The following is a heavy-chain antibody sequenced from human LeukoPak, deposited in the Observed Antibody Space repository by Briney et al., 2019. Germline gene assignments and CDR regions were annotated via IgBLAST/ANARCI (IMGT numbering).Heavy chain of an antibody. Sequence: PGGSLRLSGAASGFTFSSYAMSWVRQAPGKGLKWVSTINDNGAGTYYADSVKGRFTISRDNAKNSLYLQMNSLRAEDTAVYYCASAHYDYVWGSYRHSNFDYWGQGTLVTVSS. J-gene: IGHJ4*02. CDR2: INDNGAGT. CDR3: ASAHYDYVWGSYRHSNFDY. V-gene: IGHV3-23*01. D-gene: IGHD3-16*02. CDR1: GFTFSSYA.